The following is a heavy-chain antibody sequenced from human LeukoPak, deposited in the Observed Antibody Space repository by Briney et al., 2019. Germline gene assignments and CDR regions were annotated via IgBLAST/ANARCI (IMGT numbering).Heavy chain of an antibody. CDR3: GRVVPVGGTDI. D-gene: IGHD2-15*01. Sequence: SETLSPTCVVSGHSIASHYFWGWMRQPPGEGPEWIGTIHHTGSTYFNPSLRSRVTLSLDTSKNQFSVTLTSVTAADTAVYYCGRVVPVGGTDIWGQGTLVTVSS. J-gene: IGHJ4*02. CDR1: GHSIASHYF. CDR2: IHHTGST. V-gene: IGHV4-38-2*01.